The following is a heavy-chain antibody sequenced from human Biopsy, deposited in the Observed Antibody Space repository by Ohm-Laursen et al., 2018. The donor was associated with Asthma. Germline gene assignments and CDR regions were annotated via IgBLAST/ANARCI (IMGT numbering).Heavy chain of an antibody. J-gene: IGHJ4*02. CDR2: IYYSGST. Sequence: TLSLTWPVSYGSITSGGYYWTWIRQHPGKGLEWIGFIYYSGSTYYNPSLKSRVSISIDTPKNQFSLKLSSVTAADTAVYYCARAQDYYDSRGYYRSFDYWGQGTLVTVSS. CDR1: YGSITSGGYY. CDR3: ARAQDYYDSRGYYRSFDY. D-gene: IGHD3-22*01. V-gene: IGHV4-31*02.